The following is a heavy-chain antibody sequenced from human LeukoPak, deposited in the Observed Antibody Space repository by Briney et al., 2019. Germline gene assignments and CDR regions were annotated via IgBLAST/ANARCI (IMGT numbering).Heavy chain of an antibody. Sequence: ASVKVSCTASGYTFTGYYMHWVRQAPGQGLEWMGWINPNSGGTNYAQKFQGRVTMTRDTSISTAYMELSRLRSDDTAVYYCARSSIAAPRYDYWGQGTLVTVSS. CDR2: INPNSGGT. V-gene: IGHV1-2*02. J-gene: IGHJ4*02. CDR1: GYTFTGYY. D-gene: IGHD6-6*01. CDR3: ARSSIAAPRYDY.